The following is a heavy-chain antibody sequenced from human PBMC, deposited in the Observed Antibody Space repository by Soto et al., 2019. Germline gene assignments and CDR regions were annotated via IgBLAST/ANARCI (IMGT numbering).Heavy chain of an antibody. CDR1: GFTFSTYG. CDR2: IDDLVSVT. Sequence: RGYLRLSCAASGFTFSTYGMTWVRQDPGKGLDWVSSIDDLVSVTYYADSVKGRFTISRDNSKNTLYLQMNSLRAEDTAIYYCAKRVAYSNSSAYSDCWGKGTTVTVSS. V-gene: IGHV3-23*01. J-gene: IGHJ4*02. D-gene: IGHD6-6*01. CDR3: AKRVAYSNSSAYSDC.